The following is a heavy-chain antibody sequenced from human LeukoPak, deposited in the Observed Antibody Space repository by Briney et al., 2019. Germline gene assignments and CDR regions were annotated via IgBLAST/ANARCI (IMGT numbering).Heavy chain of an antibody. J-gene: IGHJ1*01. CDR2: INPSGGST. CDR3: ARDHALTTYYYDSSGPGEYFQH. D-gene: IGHD3-22*01. Sequence: ASVKLSCKASGYTFTSYYMHWVRQAPGQGLEWMGIINPSGGSTSYAQKFQGRVTMTRDTSTSTVYMELSSLRSEDTAVYYCARDHALTTYYYDSSGPGEYFQHWGQGTLVTVSS. CDR1: GYTFTSYY. V-gene: IGHV1-46*01.